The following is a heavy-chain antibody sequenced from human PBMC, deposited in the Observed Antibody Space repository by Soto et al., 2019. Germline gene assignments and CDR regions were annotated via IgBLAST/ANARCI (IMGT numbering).Heavy chain of an antibody. Sequence: VSGPTLVNPTQTLTLTCTFSGFSLSTSGLGVGWIRQPPGKALEWLALIYWNDDKRYSPSLKSRLTITKDTSKNQVVLTMTNMDPVDTATYYCAHRLGTYYYDSSGYFSGLYNWFDPWGKGTLVTVSS. CDR1: GFSLSTSGLG. V-gene: IGHV2-5*01. J-gene: IGHJ5*02. CDR3: AHRLGTYYYDSSGYFSGLYNWFDP. D-gene: IGHD3-22*01. CDR2: IYWNDDK.